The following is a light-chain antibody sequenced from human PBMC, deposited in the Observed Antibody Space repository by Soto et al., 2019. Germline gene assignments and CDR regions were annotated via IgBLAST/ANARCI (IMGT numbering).Light chain of an antibody. CDR2: GNS. J-gene: IGLJ3*02. CDR1: SSNIGAGYD. Sequence: QSVLTQPPSVSGAPGQRVTISCTESSSNIGAGYDVHWYQQLPGTAPKLLIYGNSNRPSGVPDRFSGSKSGTSASLAITGLQAEDEAHYHCQSYDSSLSGWVFGGGTKLTVL. CDR3: QSYDSSLSGWV. V-gene: IGLV1-40*01.